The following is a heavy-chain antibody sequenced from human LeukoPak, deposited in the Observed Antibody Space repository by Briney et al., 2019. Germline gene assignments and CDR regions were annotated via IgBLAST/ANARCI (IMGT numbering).Heavy chain of an antibody. D-gene: IGHD6-13*01. CDR3: ARCWLAAAPSYYYYYGMDV. CDR1: GFTFSSYS. Sequence: PGGSLRLSCAASGFTFSSYSMNWVRQAPGKGLEWVSSISSSSSYIYYADSVKGRFTISRDNAKNSLYLQMNSLRAEDTAVYYCARCWLAAAPSYYYYYGMDVWGKGTTVTVSS. V-gene: IGHV3-21*01. J-gene: IGHJ6*04. CDR2: ISSSSSYI.